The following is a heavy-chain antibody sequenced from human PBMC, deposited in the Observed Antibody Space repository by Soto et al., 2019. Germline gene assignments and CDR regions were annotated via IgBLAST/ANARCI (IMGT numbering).Heavy chain of an antibody. V-gene: IGHV4-39*01. D-gene: IGHD2-15*01. CDR2: IYYSGST. Sequence: SETLSLTCTVSGGSISSSSYYWGWIRQPPGKGLEWLGSIYYSGSTYYNPSLKSRVTISVDTSKNQFSLKLSSVTAADTAVHYCARQGRYCSGGSCPKYYYYMDVWGKGTTVTVSS. CDR1: GGSISSSSYY. CDR3: ARQGRYCSGGSCPKYYYYMDV. J-gene: IGHJ6*03.